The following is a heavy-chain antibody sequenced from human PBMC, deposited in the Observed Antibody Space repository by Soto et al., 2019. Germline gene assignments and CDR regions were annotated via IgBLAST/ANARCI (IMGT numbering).Heavy chain of an antibody. V-gene: IGHV1-69*06. CDR1: GGTFSSYA. D-gene: IGHD5-12*01. J-gene: IGHJ4*02. Sequence: QVQLVQSGAEVKKPGSSVKVSCKASGGTFSSYAISWVRQAPGQGLEWMGGIIPIFGTANYAQTFQGRVTITADKSTSTSYMELSSLSSEETAVYYCASDYPHGYGCNLGDYWGEGHLVTVSA. CDR2: IIPIFGTA. CDR3: ASDYPHGYGCNLGDY.